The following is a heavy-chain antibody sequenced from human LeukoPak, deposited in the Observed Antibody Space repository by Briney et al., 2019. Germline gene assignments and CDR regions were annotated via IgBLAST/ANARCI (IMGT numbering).Heavy chain of an antibody. V-gene: IGHV3-74*03. CDR2: INSGGSIT. Sequence: GGSLRLSCAASGFTFSFYWMHWVRQAPGKGLVWVSNINSGGSITLYADSVKGRFTVSRDNAKNTLYLQMNSLRAEDTAVYYCAKVDKGYCSGGSCYGVFDIWGQGTMVTVSS. J-gene: IGHJ3*02. CDR1: GFTFSFYW. D-gene: IGHD2-15*01. CDR3: AKVDKGYCSGGSCYGVFDI.